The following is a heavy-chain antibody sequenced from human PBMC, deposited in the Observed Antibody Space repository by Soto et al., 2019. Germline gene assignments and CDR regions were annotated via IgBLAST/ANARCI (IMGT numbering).Heavy chain of an antibody. D-gene: IGHD6-19*01. V-gene: IGHV3-23*01. CDR1: GFAFSGYP. J-gene: IGHJ4*02. Sequence: EVQLLESGGGLVQPGGSLRLSCAASGFAFSGYPMSWVRQTPGKGLWWVSGIDASTGRTYFADSVEGRFTISRDNSKHTLYLQMNSLRVADTAIYYCAKDDSSGWYRSFDYWGQGTLVTVSS. CDR3: AKDDSSGWYRSFDY. CDR2: IDASTGRT.